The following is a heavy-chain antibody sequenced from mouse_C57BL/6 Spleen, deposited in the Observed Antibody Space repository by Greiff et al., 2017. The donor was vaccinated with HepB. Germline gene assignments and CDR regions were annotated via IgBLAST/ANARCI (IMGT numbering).Heavy chain of an antibody. Sequence: EVHLVESGAELVRPGASVKLSCTASGFNIKDYYMHWVKQRPEQGLEWIGRIDPEDGDTEYAPKFQGKATMTADTSSNTAYLQLSSLTSEDTAVYYCTTYGSYYDYEGGYAMDYWGQGTSVTVSS. CDR2: IDPEDGDT. V-gene: IGHV14-1*01. CDR3: TTYGSYYDYEGGYAMDY. J-gene: IGHJ4*01. D-gene: IGHD2-4*01. CDR1: GFNIKDYY.